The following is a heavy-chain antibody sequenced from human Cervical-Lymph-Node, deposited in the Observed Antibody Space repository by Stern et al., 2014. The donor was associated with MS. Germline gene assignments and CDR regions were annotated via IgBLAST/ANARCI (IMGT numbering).Heavy chain of an antibody. CDR1: GYSFATYW. CDR3: ARPGDDTAKYGLDV. Sequence: EVQLVESGAEVKKPGESLKISCKGSGYSFATYWIGWGCQLPGKGLERMGIIYPGDSDTRYSPSFQGQVTISADKSISTAYLHWSSLKASDTAMYYCARPGDDTAKYGLDVWGQGTTVTVSS. CDR2: IYPGDSDT. V-gene: IGHV5-51*03. J-gene: IGHJ6*02. D-gene: IGHD5-18*01.